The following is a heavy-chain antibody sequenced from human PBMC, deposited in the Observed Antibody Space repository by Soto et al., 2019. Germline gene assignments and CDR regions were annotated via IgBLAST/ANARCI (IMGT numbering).Heavy chain of an antibody. D-gene: IGHD2-15*01. J-gene: IGHJ6*01. CDR3: ARQGRDRIVRYYHYGMDV. CDR2: AHDSGST. V-gene: IGHV4-39*01. CDR1: GDSISSSNYY. Sequence: SETLSLTCSVSGDSISSSNYYWVWIRQPPGKGLEWIGSAHDSGSTYYNPSLKSRVTISIDTSKNRISLKLSSVTGADTALYYCARQGRDRIVRYYHYGMDVWGPGTTVTVYS.